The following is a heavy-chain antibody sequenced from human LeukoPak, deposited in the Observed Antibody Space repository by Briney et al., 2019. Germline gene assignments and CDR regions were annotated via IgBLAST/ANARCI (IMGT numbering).Heavy chain of an antibody. J-gene: IGHJ3*02. D-gene: IGHD3-22*01. CDR1: GYTFTSYG. Sequence: ASVKVSCKASGYTFTSYGISWVRQAPGQGLEWMGWISAYNGNTNYAQKLQGRVTMTTDTSTSTAYMELGSLRSDDTAVYYCARDLADYYYDSRDAFDIWDQGTMVTVSS. CDR2: ISAYNGNT. CDR3: ARDLADYYYDSRDAFDI. V-gene: IGHV1-18*01.